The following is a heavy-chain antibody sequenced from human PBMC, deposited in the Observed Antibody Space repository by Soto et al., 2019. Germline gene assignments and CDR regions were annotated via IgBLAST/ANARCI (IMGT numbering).Heavy chain of an antibody. CDR1: GFTFSSHY. D-gene: IGHD1-26*01. J-gene: IGHJ4*02. V-gene: IGHV3-30-3*01. CDR3: ARDDEGGSDCDLGY. Sequence: QAHLVESGGGVVQPGRSLTLSCAVSGFTFSSHYMHWVRQAPGKGLEWVALISSDGNSKYYADSVKGRFTTSRDNSKNTMYLQMNSLRVGDTAVYYCARDDEGGSDCDLGYWGQGALVTVSS. CDR2: ISSDGNSK.